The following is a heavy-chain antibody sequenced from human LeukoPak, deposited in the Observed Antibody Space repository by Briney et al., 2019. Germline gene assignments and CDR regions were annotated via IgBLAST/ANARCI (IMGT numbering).Heavy chain of an antibody. CDR1: GGSISSYY. Sequence: PSETLSLTCTVSGGSISSYYWSWIRQPPGKGLEWIGYNYYSGSTNYNPSLKSRVTISVDTSKNQFSLKLSSVTAADTAVYYCATTVTHNWFDPWGQGTLVTVSS. J-gene: IGHJ5*02. V-gene: IGHV4-59*01. D-gene: IGHD4-17*01. CDR3: ATTVTHNWFDP. CDR2: NYYSGST.